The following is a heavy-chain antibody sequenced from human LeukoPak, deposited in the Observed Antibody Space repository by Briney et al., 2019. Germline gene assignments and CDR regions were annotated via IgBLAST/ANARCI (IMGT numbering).Heavy chain of an antibody. Sequence: SETLSLTCTVSGGSINDYYWGWIRQPPGKGLEWIGSIYYSGSAYYNPSLKSRVTISVDTSKNQFSLKLSSVTAADTAVYYCARRQGLYSGYDSYYFDYWGQGTLVTVSS. CDR1: GGSINDYY. J-gene: IGHJ4*02. CDR3: ARRQGLYSGYDSYYFDY. CDR2: IYYSGSA. D-gene: IGHD5-12*01. V-gene: IGHV4-39*01.